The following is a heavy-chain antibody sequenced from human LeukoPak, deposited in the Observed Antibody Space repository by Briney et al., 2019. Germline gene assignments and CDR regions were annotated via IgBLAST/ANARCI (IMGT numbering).Heavy chain of an antibody. Sequence: GASVKVSCKASGYTFTCYYMHWVRQAPGQGLEWMGWINPNSGGTNYAQKFQGRVTMTRDTSISTAYMELSRLRSDDTAVYYCARDDSRGVVPAAPNWFDPWGQGTLVTVSS. D-gene: IGHD2-2*01. J-gene: IGHJ5*02. CDR2: INPNSGGT. CDR1: GYTFTCYY. CDR3: ARDDSRGVVPAAPNWFDP. V-gene: IGHV1-2*02.